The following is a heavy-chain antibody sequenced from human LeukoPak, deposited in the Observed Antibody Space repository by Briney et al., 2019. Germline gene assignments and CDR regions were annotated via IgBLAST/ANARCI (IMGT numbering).Heavy chain of an antibody. V-gene: IGHV1-2*02. D-gene: IGHD3/OR15-3a*01. Sequence: GTSVKVSCKASGYTFTGYDMHWVRQAPGQGLEWMGWINPNSGGTNYAQKFQGRVTMTRDTSISTAYMELSRLRSDDTAVYYCTRDLIGLATEDPDYWGQGTLVTVSS. CDR1: GYTFTGYD. J-gene: IGHJ4*02. CDR2: INPNSGGT. CDR3: TRDLIGLATEDPDY.